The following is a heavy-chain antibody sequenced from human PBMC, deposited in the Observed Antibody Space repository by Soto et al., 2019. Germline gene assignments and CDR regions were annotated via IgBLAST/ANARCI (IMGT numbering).Heavy chain of an antibody. CDR2: IYYSGST. CDR1: GGSVSSGSYY. D-gene: IGHD4-4*01. V-gene: IGHV4-61*01. Sequence: SETLSLTCTVSGGSVSSGSYYWSWIRQPPGKGLEWIGYIYYSGSTNYNQSLKSRVTISVDTSKNQLSLKLSSVTAADTAVYYCARYSNYVLYGMDVWGQGTTVTVSS. CDR3: ARYSNYVLYGMDV. J-gene: IGHJ6*02.